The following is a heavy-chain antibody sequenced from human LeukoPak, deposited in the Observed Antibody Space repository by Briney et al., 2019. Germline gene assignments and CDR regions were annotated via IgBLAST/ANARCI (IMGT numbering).Heavy chain of an antibody. D-gene: IGHD2-21*01. CDR3: ARAGEDCRGHYQSFSY. V-gene: IGHV3-30*02. J-gene: IGHJ4*02. Sequence: PGGSLRLSCAVSGFTFSDYCMGWVRQAPGKGLEWVSYSRDNGRNIYYADSVKGRFTISRDNSKNTLYLQMNRLRASATAVNDCARAGEDCRGHYQSFSYWGKGTLATV. CDR1: GFTFSDYC. CDR2: SRDNGRNI.